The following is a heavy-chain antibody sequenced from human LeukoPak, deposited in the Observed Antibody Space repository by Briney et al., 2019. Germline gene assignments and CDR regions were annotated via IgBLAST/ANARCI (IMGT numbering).Heavy chain of an antibody. CDR3: ARDGLVGMARGVTIFQFDY. D-gene: IGHD3-10*01. CDR2: ISSSSSTI. CDR1: GLTFSSYS. J-gene: IGHJ4*02. V-gene: IGHV3-48*02. Sequence: GGSLRLSCAASGLTFSSYSMNWVRQAPGKGLEWVSYISSSSSTIYYADSVKGRFTISRDNAKNSLYLQMNSVRDEDTAVYYCARDGLVGMARGVTIFQFDYWGQETLVSVS.